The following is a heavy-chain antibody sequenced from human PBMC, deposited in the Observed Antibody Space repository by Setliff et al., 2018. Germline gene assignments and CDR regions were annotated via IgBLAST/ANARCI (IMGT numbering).Heavy chain of an antibody. J-gene: IGHJ4*02. Sequence: HPGGSLRLPCAASGFTLSSYWMHWVRQAPGKGLEWVSVIYSGGSRTYSADSVKGRFTIFRDNSRNTLHLQMNSLRAEDTDVYYCAKDQRESTGWFKLFDYWGQGVLVTVSS. CDR2: IYSGGSRT. CDR3: AKDQRESTGWFKLFDY. CDR1: GFTLSSYW. V-gene: IGHV3-23*03. D-gene: IGHD6-19*01.